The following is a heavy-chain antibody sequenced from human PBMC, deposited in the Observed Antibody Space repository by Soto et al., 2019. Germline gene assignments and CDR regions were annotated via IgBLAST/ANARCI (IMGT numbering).Heavy chain of an antibody. D-gene: IGHD6-19*01. CDR2: IIPIFGTA. CDR3: AKGAVAGTPTSYYYYGMDV. Sequence: QVQLLQSGAEVKKPGSSVRVSCEASGGTFSTYALSGVRQAPGHGLEGVGEIIPIFGTANYAQRFQGRVTITADESTTTVYMDLRSLRSEDTAVYYCAKGAVAGTPTSYYYYGMDVWGQGTTVTVSS. V-gene: IGHV1-69*12. J-gene: IGHJ6*02. CDR1: GGTFSTYA.